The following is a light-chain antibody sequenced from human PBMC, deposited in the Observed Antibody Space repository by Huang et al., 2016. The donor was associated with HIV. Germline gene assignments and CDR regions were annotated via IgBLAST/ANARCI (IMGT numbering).Light chain of an antibody. V-gene: IGKV3-11*01. CDR2: DAS. Sequence: EIVLTQSPGTLSLSPGERATLSCRASQSVGRNVGWYQQKAGQTPRLVIYDASTRATGIPVRFSGSGSGTDFTLTISSLEPEDVAVYYCQQRDSFGQGTRLDIK. CDR1: QSVGRN. CDR3: QQRDS. J-gene: IGKJ5*01.